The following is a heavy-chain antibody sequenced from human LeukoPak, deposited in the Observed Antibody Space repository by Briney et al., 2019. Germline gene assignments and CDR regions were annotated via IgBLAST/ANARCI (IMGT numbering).Heavy chain of an antibody. J-gene: IGHJ5*02. CDR3: ARERTSGWDAFDT. CDR2: INSVGSST. V-gene: IGHV3-74*01. D-gene: IGHD6-19*01. Sequence: GGSLRLSCAASGFTFSSFWMHWVRQAPGKGLVWVSRINSVGSSTSYADSVKGRFTISRDNAQNTLYLQMNSLRAEDTAVYYCARERTSGWDAFDTWGQGTLVTVSS. CDR1: GFTFSSFW.